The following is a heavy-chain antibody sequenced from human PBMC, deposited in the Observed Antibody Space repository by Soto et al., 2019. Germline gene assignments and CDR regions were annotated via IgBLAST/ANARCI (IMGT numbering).Heavy chain of an antibody. Sequence: QVQLVESGGGVVQPGRSLRLSCAASGITFSSYGMNWVRQAPGKGLEWVAVISYDGNNKYYADSVKGRFTISRDNSKNALYLQMSSLRAEDTAVYYCAKDPFRFLDWLRGVHFFDLWGQGTLVTVSS. CDR1: GITFSSYG. V-gene: IGHV3-30*18. CDR2: ISYDGNNK. D-gene: IGHD3-3*01. CDR3: AKDPFRFLDWLRGVHFFDL. J-gene: IGHJ4*01.